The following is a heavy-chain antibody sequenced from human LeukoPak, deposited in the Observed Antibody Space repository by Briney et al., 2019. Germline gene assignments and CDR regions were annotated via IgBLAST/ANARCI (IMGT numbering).Heavy chain of an antibody. Sequence: GGSLRLSCAVSGFTFSDYYMSWIRQAPGAGLEWVSYISSSGITIYYADSVKGRFPVSRDNAKDSLYLQMNSLRAEDTAVYYCTTLRTSGWYQDSWGQGTLVTVSS. CDR1: GFTFSDYY. D-gene: IGHD6-19*01. V-gene: IGHV3-11*01. CDR2: ISSSGITI. J-gene: IGHJ4*02. CDR3: TTLRTSGWYQDS.